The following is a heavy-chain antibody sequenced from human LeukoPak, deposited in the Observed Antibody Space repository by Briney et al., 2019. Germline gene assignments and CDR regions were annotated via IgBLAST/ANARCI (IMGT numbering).Heavy chain of an antibody. CDR2: INPNSGGT. D-gene: IGHD6-13*01. V-gene: IGHV1-2*02. Sequence: ASVKVSCKASGYTFTGYYMHWVRQAPGQGLEWMGWINPNSGGTNYAQKFQGRVTMTRDTSISTAYMELSRLRSDDTAVYYCATWVLGAIAAAGNDYWGQGTLVTVSS. J-gene: IGHJ4*02. CDR3: ATWVLGAIAAAGNDY. CDR1: GYTFTGYY.